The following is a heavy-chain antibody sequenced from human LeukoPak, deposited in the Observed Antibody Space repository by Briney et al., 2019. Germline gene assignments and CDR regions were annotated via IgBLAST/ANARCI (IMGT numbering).Heavy chain of an antibody. V-gene: IGHV3-21*01. CDR3: ARDLRYSWYYFDY. CDR2: ISSSGTYK. J-gene: IGHJ4*02. D-gene: IGHD1-1*01. Sequence: GGSLRLSCAVSGFTFSSYSMSWVRQAPGKGLEWVSSISSSGTYKYYADSVKGRFTISRDNVKNSVSLEMNSLRAEDTAVYYCARDLRYSWYYFDYWGQGTLVTVSS. CDR1: GFTFSSYS.